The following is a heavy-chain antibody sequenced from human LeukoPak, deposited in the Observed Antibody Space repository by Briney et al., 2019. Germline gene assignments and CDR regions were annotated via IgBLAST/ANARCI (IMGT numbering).Heavy chain of an antibody. D-gene: IGHD2-2*01. Sequence: GASVKVSCKASGYTFTSYYMHWLRQAPGQGLEWMGIINPSGGSTSYAQKFQGRVTMTRDTSTSTVYMELSSLRSEDTAVYYCARLDAKVQLNYYDYCMDVWGQGTTVTVS. CDR1: GYTFTSYY. CDR2: INPSGGST. J-gene: IGHJ6*02. V-gene: IGHV1-46*01. CDR3: ARLDAKVQLNYYDYCMDV.